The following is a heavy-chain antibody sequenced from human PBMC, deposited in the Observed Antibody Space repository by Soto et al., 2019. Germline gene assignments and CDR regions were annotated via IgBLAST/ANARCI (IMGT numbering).Heavy chain of an antibody. CDR3: ARDRKIQLWSTYYYYGMDV. D-gene: IGHD5-18*01. CDR2: IWYDGSNK. J-gene: IGHJ6*02. V-gene: IGHV3-33*01. CDR1: GFTFSSYG. Sequence: GGSLRLSCAASGFTFSSYGMHWVRQAPGKGLEWVAVIWYDGSNKYYADSVKGRFTISRDNSKNTLYLQMNSLRAEDTAVYYCARDRKIQLWSTYYYYGMDVWGQGTTVTVSS.